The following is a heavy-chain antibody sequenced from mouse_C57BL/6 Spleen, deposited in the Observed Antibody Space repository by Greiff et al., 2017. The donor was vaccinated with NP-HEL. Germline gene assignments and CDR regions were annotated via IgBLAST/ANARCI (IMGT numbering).Heavy chain of an antibody. CDR2: IDPSDSET. CDR1: GYTFTSYW. D-gene: IGHD2-5*01. Sequence: QVQLQQPGAELVRPGSSVKLSCKASGYTFTSYWMHWVKQRPIQGLEWIGNIDPSDSETHYNQKFKDKATLTVDKSSSTAYMQLSSLTSEDSAVYYCASGTDSNPWFAYWGQGTLVTVSA. CDR3: ASGTDSNPWFAY. J-gene: IGHJ3*01. V-gene: IGHV1-52*01.